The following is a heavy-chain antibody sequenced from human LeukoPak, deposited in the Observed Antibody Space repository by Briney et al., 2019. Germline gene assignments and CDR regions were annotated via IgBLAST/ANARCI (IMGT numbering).Heavy chain of an antibody. CDR3: ARVGDFWSGYSIYYYYYMDV. V-gene: IGHV3-30*03. CDR2: ISYDGSNK. Sequence: GGSLRLSCAASGFTVSSNYMSWVRQAPGKGLEWVAVISYDGSNKYYADSVKGRFTISRDNSKNTLYLQMNSLRAEDTAVYYCARVGDFWSGYSIYYYYYMDVWGKGTTVTVSS. D-gene: IGHD3-3*01. J-gene: IGHJ6*03. CDR1: GFTVSSNY.